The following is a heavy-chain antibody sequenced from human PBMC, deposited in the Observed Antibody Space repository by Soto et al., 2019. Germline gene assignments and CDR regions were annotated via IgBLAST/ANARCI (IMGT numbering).Heavy chain of an antibody. J-gene: IGHJ4*02. D-gene: IGHD5-12*01. V-gene: IGHV1-69*06. CDR1: GGTFSSYA. CDR2: IIPIFGTA. CDR3: ARNSPIGSTFSGYDAFDY. Sequence: GASVKVSCKASGGTFSSYAISWVRQAPGQGLEWMGGIIPIFGTANYAQKFQDRLMITADRSTGTAYMELNSLRSEDTAVYYCARNSPIGSTFSGYDAFDYWGQGTLVTVSS.